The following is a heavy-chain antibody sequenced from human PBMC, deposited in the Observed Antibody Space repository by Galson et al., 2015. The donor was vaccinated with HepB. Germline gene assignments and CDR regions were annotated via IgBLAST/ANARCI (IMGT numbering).Heavy chain of an antibody. Sequence: SVKVSCKASGYTFTGYYMHWVRQAPGQGLEWMGWINPNSGGTNYAQKFQGWVTMIRDTSISTAYMELSSLRSDDTAVYYCARSIGASHSNWFDPWGQGTLGTVSS. CDR3: ARSIGASHSNWFDP. CDR2: INPNSGGT. CDR1: GYTFTGYY. J-gene: IGHJ5*02. V-gene: IGHV1-2*04. D-gene: IGHD2-15*01.